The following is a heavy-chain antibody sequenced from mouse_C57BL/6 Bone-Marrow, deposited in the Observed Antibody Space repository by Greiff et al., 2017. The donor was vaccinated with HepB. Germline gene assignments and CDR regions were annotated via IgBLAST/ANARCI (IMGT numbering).Heavy chain of an antibody. D-gene: IGHD4-1*01. CDR2: IRNKANGYTT. CDR1: GFTFTDYY. CDR3: ARPLGPYYCAMDY. Sequence: EVKLVESGGGLVQPGGSLSLSCAASGFTFTDYYMSWVRQPPGKALEWLGFIRNKANGYTTEYSASVKGRFTISRDNSQSILYLQMNALRGEASATYYCARPLGPYYCAMDYWGQGTSVTVSS. J-gene: IGHJ4*01. V-gene: IGHV7-3*01.